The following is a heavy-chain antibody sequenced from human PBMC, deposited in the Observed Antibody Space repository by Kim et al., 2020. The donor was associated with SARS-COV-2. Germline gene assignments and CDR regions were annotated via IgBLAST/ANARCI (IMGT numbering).Heavy chain of an antibody. CDR2: ISWNSGSI. Sequence: GGSLRLSCAASGFTFDDYAMHWVRQAPGKGLEWVSGISWNSGSIGYADSVKGRFTISRDNAKNSLYLQMNSLRAEDTALYYCAKMGSGTFDYYYYGMDVWGQGTTVTVSS. CDR3: AKMGSGTFDYYYYGMDV. D-gene: IGHD3-10*01. CDR1: GFTFDDYA. J-gene: IGHJ6*02. V-gene: IGHV3-9*01.